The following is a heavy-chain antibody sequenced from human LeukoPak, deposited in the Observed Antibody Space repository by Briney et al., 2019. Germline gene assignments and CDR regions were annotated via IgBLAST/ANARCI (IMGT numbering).Heavy chain of an antibody. J-gene: IGHJ4*02. CDR2: INWNGDST. CDR1: GFTLDDYG. D-gene: IGHD6-13*01. CDR3: AKGGSSSWYSVAY. V-gene: IGHV3-20*04. Sequence: GGSLRLSCAASGFTLDDYGMSWVRQAPGKGLEWVSGINWNGDSTGYADSVKGRFTISRDNAKNSLYLQMNSLRAEDTALYYCAKGGSSSWYSVAYWGQGILVTV.